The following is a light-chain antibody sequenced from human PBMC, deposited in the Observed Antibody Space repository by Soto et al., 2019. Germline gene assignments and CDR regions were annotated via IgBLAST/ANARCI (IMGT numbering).Light chain of an antibody. Sequence: AIRMTQSPSSFSASTGDRVTITCRASQGISSYLAWYQQKPGKAPKLLIYAASTLQSGVPSRFSGSGSGKDFTLTISCLQPEDFATYYCQQYYNYPFTFGPGTKVDIK. J-gene: IGKJ3*01. V-gene: IGKV1-8*01. CDR3: QQYYNYPFT. CDR2: AAS. CDR1: QGISSY.